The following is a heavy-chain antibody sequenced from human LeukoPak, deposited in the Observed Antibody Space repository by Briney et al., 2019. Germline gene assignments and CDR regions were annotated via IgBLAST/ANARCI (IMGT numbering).Heavy chain of an antibody. CDR1: GYSFTNYW. D-gene: IGHD3-22*01. V-gene: IGHV5-51*01. CDR2: IYPGDSDT. J-gene: IGHJ4*02. Sequence: GESLKISCKGSGYSFTNYWIGWVRQMPGKGLEWMGIIYPGDSDTRYSPSFQGQVTISVDKSISTAYLQWSSLKASDTAMYYCARRHYYSSGWGPFDYWGQGTLVTVSS. CDR3: ARRHYYSSGWGPFDY.